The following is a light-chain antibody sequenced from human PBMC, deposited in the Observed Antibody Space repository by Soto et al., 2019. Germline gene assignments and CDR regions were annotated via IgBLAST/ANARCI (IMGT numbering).Light chain of an antibody. V-gene: IGLV2-14*01. Sequence: QSALTQPASVSGSPGQSITISCTGASSDIGGYNYVSWYQQHPGKAPKLMIYNVSHRPSGVSDRFSGSKSGNTASLTISGLQAEDEANYYRSSYTSSSPYVVFGGGTKVTVL. CDR2: NVS. J-gene: IGLJ2*01. CDR3: SSYTSSSPYVV. CDR1: SSDIGGYNY.